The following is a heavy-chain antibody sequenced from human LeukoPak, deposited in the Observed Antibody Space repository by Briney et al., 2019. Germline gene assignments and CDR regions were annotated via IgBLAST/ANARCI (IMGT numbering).Heavy chain of an antibody. V-gene: IGHV3-7*03. CDR3: ARAGLTVAADY. J-gene: IGHJ4*02. Sequence: TGGSLRLSCAVSGFTFSSYWMTWVRQAPGKGLEWVANIKHDGSERYYVDSVKGRFTISRDNAKNSLFLQMNSLSAVDTGVYYCARAGLTVAADYWGQGTLVTVSS. D-gene: IGHD6-19*01. CDR1: GFTFSSYW. CDR2: IKHDGSER.